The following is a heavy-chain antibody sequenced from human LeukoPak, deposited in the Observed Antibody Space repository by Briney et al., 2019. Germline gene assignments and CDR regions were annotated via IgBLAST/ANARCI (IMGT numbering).Heavy chain of an antibody. Sequence: GASVKVSCKTSGYTFTSYGISWVRQAPGQGPEWMGCISAYNGDTNYTKKVQGRITLATDPSTRTAYMELRSLRSDDTAAYYCARDPHLSHASDSCYSFEFWGQGTLLTVSS. CDR1: GYTFTSYG. V-gene: IGHV1-18*01. CDR3: ARDPHLSHASDSCYSFEF. CDR2: ISAYNGDT. D-gene: IGHD3/OR15-3a*01. J-gene: IGHJ4*02.